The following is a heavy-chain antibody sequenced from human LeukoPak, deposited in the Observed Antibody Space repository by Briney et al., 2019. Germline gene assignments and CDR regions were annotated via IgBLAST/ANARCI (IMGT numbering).Heavy chain of an antibody. D-gene: IGHD3-10*01. J-gene: IGHJ5*02. Sequence: PGGSLRLSCAASGFTPSSYWMTWVRQAPGKGLEWVANINQDGHAQYYVQSVRGRFTISRDNAKSSLYLQMNSLSVEDTVVYYCARNSYGSGSNDHWGQGTLVTVSS. CDR2: INQDGHAQ. CDR1: GFTPSSYW. V-gene: IGHV3-7*01. CDR3: ARNSYGSGSNDH.